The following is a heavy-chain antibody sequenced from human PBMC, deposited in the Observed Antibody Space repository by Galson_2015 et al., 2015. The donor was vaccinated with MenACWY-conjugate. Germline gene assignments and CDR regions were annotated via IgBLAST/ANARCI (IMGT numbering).Heavy chain of an antibody. D-gene: IGHD4-17*01. V-gene: IGHV4-39*07. CDR1: GGSISSSSYY. CDR2: IYYSGST. Sequence: ATLSLTCTVSGGSISSSSYYWGRIRPPPGTGLEWIGSIYYSGSTYYNPSLKSRVTISVDTSKNQFSLKLSSVTAADTAVYYCARSPSPTVNWFDPWGQGTLVPVSS. CDR3: ARSPSPTVNWFDP. J-gene: IGHJ5*02.